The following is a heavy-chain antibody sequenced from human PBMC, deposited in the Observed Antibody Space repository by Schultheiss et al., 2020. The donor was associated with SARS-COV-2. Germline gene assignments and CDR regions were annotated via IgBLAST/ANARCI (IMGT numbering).Heavy chain of an antibody. CDR2: ISGSGGST. D-gene: IGHD6-13*01. Sequence: GGSLRLSCAASGFTFSSYAMSWVRQAPGKGLEWVSAISGSGGSTYYADSVKGRFTISRDNSKNTLYLQMNSLRAEDTAVYYCAKDHSHIAAAGVDAFDIWGQGTMVTVSS. V-gene: IGHV3-23*01. J-gene: IGHJ3*02. CDR3: AKDHSHIAAAGVDAFDI. CDR1: GFTFSSYA.